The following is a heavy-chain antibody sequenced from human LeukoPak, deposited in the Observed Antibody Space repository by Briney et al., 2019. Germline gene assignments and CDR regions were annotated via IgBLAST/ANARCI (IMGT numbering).Heavy chain of an antibody. V-gene: IGHV4-39*06. D-gene: IGHD5-12*01. Sequence: SQTLSLTCIVSDGSISSGSHYWHWIRQPPGKGLEWIGSIYYSGSTYYNPSLKSRVTISVDTSKNQFPLKLSSVTAADTAVYYCARTLPIRGYSGYDPTGDYWGQGTLVTVSS. CDR3: ARTLPIRGYSGYDPTGDY. CDR2: IYYSGST. J-gene: IGHJ4*02. CDR1: DGSISSGSHY.